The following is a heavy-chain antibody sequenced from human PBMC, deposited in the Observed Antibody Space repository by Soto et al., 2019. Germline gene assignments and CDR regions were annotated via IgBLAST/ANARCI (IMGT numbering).Heavy chain of an antibody. CDR3: ARDTDRQQLGGNYSYGIDV. Sequence: QVQLVQSGAEVKKPGSSVTVSCKASGGTFGNSAISWVRQAPGQGLEWMGGIIPIFPPPDYAQKFQGRVTITEEEATSTVYMALTSLRSEDTAVYYCARDTDRQQLGGNYSYGIDVWGQGTTVTVSS. D-gene: IGHD1-1*01. J-gene: IGHJ6*02. V-gene: IGHV1-69*12. CDR2: IIPIFPPP. CDR1: GGTFGNSA.